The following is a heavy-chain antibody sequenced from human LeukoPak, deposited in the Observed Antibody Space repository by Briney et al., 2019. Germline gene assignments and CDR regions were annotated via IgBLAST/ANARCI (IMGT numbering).Heavy chain of an antibody. V-gene: IGHV4-4*02. CDR2: IYHSGST. Sequence: SETLSLTCAVSGGSISSSNWWSWVRQPPGKGLEWIGEIYHSGSTNYNPSLKSRVTISVDTSKNQFSLKLSSVTAADTAVYYCARGRWLQFDYYMDVWGKGTTVTISS. CDR1: GGSISSSNW. J-gene: IGHJ6*03. CDR3: ARGRWLQFDYYMDV. D-gene: IGHD5-24*01.